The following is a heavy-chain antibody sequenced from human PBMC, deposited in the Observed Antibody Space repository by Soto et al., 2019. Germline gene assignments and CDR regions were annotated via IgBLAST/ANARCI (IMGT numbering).Heavy chain of an antibody. D-gene: IGHD3-22*01. CDR3: ARDEYYDSNNWFDT. CDR2: IYSTGST. J-gene: IGHJ5*02. CDR1: GGSIKNYY. V-gene: IGHV4-4*07. Sequence: QVQLQESGPRLVKPSETLSLSCTVSGGSIKNYYWSWIRQPAGKGLEWIGRIYSTGSTNYNASLKSRVTMSVDTYNNQFSLRLRSVTAADTAVYYCARDEYYDSNNWFDTWGQGTLVTVSS.